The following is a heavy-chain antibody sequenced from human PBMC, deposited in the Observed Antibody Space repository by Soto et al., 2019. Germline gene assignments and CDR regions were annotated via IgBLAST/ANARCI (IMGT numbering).Heavy chain of an antibody. V-gene: IGHV1-2*02. CDR1: GYPITGYH. J-gene: IGHJ6*02. CDR2: INPNSGGT. CDR3: ARETVLRFLEWSHYHYGMDV. Sequence: GASVKASFKAFGYPITGYHMHWVRQSTGQGREWMGWINPNSGGTNYAQNVQGRVTMTRDTYISTAYMELSRLRSDDTAVYYCARETVLRFLEWSHYHYGMDVWGQGTTVTVSS. D-gene: IGHD3-3*01.